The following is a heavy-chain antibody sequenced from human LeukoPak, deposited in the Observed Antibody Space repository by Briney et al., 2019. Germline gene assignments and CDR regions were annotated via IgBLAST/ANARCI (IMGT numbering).Heavy chain of an antibody. V-gene: IGHV3-7*01. D-gene: IGHD4/OR15-4a*01. CDR3: ARVHLRPRTLLDGAIQL. Sequence: GGSLRLSCAASGFTFSTYWMSWVRQAPGKGLEWVAGINQDGGKIYYADSVKGLFTISRDNTKNSLYLQMNSLTADDTAVHYCARVHLRPRTLLDGAIQLWGQGTMVTVSS. J-gene: IGHJ3*01. CDR1: GFTFSTYW. CDR2: INQDGGKI.